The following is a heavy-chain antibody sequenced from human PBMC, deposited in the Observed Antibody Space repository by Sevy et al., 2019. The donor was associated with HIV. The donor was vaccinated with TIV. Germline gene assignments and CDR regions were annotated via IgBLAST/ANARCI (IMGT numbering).Heavy chain of an antibody. CDR2: ISYDGSNK. V-gene: IGHV3-30-3*01. Sequence: GGSLRLSCAASGFTFSSYAMHWVRQAPGKGLEWVAVISYDGSNKYYADSVKGRFTISRDNSKNTLYLQMNSLRAEDTVVYYCARGSDDYVWGSYRAVDYWGQGTLVTVSS. CDR3: ARGSDDYVWGSYRAVDY. J-gene: IGHJ4*02. D-gene: IGHD3-16*02. CDR1: GFTFSSYA.